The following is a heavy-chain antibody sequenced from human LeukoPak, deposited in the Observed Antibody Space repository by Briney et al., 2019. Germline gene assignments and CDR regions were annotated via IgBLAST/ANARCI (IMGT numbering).Heavy chain of an antibody. CDR3: ARRAGDYSHPYDY. CDR1: GFTFSSYG. CDR2: ISGSGGST. V-gene: IGHV3-23*01. Sequence: GGSLRLSCAASGFTFSSYGMSWVRQAPGKGLEWVSAISGSGGSTYYADSVKGRFTISRDNAKNTVHFQMNSLRAEDTAMYYCARRAGDYSHPYDYWGQGTLVTVSS. J-gene: IGHJ4*02. D-gene: IGHD3-22*01.